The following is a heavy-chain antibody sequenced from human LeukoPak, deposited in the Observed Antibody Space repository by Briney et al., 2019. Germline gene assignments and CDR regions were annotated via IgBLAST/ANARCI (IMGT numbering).Heavy chain of an antibody. CDR2: IKTDGSQI. J-gene: IGHJ4*02. CDR3: TTGAYSNYEGY. V-gene: IGHV3-7*03. Sequence: GGSLRLSCVASGFTFSSYWMTWVRQAPGKGLEWVANIKTDGSQIYYVDSVKGRFTISRDNAKNSLYLQMNSLKTEDTAVYYCTTGAYSNYEGYWGQGTLVTVSS. D-gene: IGHD4-11*01. CDR1: GFTFSSYW.